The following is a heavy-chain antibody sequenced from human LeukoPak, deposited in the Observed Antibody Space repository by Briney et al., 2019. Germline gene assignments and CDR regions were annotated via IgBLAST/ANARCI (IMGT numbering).Heavy chain of an antibody. D-gene: IGHD3-22*01. V-gene: IGHV3-74*01. CDR1: GFTFSSYW. J-gene: IGHJ4*02. CDR3: ARGSNYDSSGHSY. CDR2: INSDGSST. Sequence: GGSLRLSCAASGFTFSSYWMHWVRQAPGKGLVWVSRINSDGSSTSYADSVKGRFTISRDNAKNSLYLQMNSLRAEDTALYYCARGSNYDSSGHSYWGQGTLVTVSS.